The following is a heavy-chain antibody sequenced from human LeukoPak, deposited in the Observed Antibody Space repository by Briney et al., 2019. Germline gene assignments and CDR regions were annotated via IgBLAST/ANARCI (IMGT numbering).Heavy chain of an antibody. CDR1: GFTFGSYA. D-gene: IGHD6-13*01. CDR3: VKAGIAAVTGRYYIDY. CDR2: ISTKGGSI. V-gene: IGHV3-64D*06. Sequence: GGSLSLSCAASGFTFGSYAMSWVRQAPGKGLEYVSAISTKGGSIYYADSVKGRFTISRDNSKNTLYLQMRSLRAEDTAVYYCVKAGIAAVTGRYYIDYWGLGALVTVSS. J-gene: IGHJ4*02.